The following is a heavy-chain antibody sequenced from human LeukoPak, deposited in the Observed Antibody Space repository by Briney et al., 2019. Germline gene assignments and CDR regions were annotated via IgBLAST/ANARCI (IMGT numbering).Heavy chain of an antibody. CDR2: IYHSGST. J-gene: IGHJ6*03. D-gene: IGHD3-16*01. V-gene: IGHV4-30-2*01. Sequence: SPSETLSLTCTVSGDSISSGGYYWSWIRQPPGKGLEWIGYIYHSGSTAYNPSLKSRVTISVDRSKNQFSLKLTSVTAADTAVYYCAKAIGRVVISYYYMDVWGKGTTVTVSS. CDR1: GDSISSGGYY. CDR3: AKAIGRVVISYYYMDV.